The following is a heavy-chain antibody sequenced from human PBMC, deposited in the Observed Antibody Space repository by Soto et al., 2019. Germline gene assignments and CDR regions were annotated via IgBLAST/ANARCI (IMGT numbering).Heavy chain of an antibody. Sequence: LETQSVTRSVAGETIIGGGCFLRIRQTPGKGPEWIARIYHGWTTFYNPSLKSRITISVDTSHNQFSLNLRSVTAADTAVYYCARAHVMVVAVSAFDYWGHRTPVTVSS. J-gene: IGHJ4*01. V-gene: IGHV4-38-2*02. CDR1: GETIIGGGC. CDR2: IYHGWTT. D-gene: IGHD6-19*01. CDR3: ARAHVMVVAVSAFDY.